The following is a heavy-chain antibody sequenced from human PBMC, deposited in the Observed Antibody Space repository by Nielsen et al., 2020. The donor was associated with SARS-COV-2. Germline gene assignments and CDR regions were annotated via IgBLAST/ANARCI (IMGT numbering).Heavy chain of an antibody. V-gene: IGHV3-20*04. CDR1: GFTFDDYG. CDR3: ARDHDWNYATPLGY. Sequence: GESLKISCAASGFTFDDYGMSWVRQAPGKGLEWVSGINWNGGSTGYADSVKGRFTISRDNAKNSLYLQMNSLRAEDTAVYYCARDHDWNYATPLGYWGQGTLVTVSS. CDR2: INWNGGST. D-gene: IGHD1-7*01. J-gene: IGHJ4*02.